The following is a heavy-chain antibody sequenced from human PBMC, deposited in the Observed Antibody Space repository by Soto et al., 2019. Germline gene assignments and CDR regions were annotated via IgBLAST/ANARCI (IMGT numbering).Heavy chain of an antibody. D-gene: IGHD3-9*01. CDR1: GGSFSTYY. V-gene: IGHV4-34*01. Sequence: QLQRWGAGLLKPSETLSLTCVVSGGSFSTYYYNWIRQSPGKGREWIGEINNSGSNNYSPSLKSLVTMSLDTSKNQFSLKLTAVTAADTAVYYCARGGSNDWQDGFDIWGQGTMVTVSS. CDR3: ARGGSNDWQDGFDI. J-gene: IGHJ3*02. CDR2: INNSGSN.